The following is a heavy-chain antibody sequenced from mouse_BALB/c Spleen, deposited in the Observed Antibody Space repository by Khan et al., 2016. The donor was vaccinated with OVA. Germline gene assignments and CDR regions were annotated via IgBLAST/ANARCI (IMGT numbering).Heavy chain of an antibody. CDR2: INPSTGYT. CDR1: GYTFTNYW. Sequence: QVQLKESRAELAKPGASVKMSCKASGYTFTNYWMHWVKQRPGQGLEWIGYINPSTGYTEYNQKFKDKATLTADKSSSTAYMQLSSLTSEDSAVFYCVNHGSSSAWFTYWGQGTLVTVSA. D-gene: IGHD1-1*01. V-gene: IGHV1-7*01. J-gene: IGHJ3*01. CDR3: VNHGSSSAWFTY.